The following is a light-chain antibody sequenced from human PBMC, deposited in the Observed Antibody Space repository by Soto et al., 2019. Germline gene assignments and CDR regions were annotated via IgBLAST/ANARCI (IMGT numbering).Light chain of an antibody. Sequence: HSLLNLQPSASETPGRRVTMYCSGSSSNIGGRTVNWYQQLPGTAPKLLIYNNNQRPSGVPDRFSGSKSGTSASLAITGLQSEDEADYYCAAWDDSLTAHVFGVGTK. V-gene: IGLV1-44*01. CDR1: SSNIGGRT. J-gene: IGLJ1*01. CDR2: NNN. CDR3: AAWDDSLTAHV.